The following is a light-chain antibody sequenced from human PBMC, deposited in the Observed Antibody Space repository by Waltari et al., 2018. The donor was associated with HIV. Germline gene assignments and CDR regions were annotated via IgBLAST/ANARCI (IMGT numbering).Light chain of an antibody. Sequence: QAVLTQPSSLSASPGASARHTCTFRSGINVGTFSINWYQLKPGSPPQYLLRYKSDSDKQQGSGVPSRFSGSKDASANAGILLISGLQSEDEADYYCMIWYSSAGVFGGGTKLTVL. J-gene: IGLJ3*02. CDR2: YKSDSDK. V-gene: IGLV5-45*02. CDR1: SGINVGTFS. CDR3: MIWYSSAGV.